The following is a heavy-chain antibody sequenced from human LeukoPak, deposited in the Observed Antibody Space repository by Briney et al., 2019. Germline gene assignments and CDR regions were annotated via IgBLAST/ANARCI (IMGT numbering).Heavy chain of an antibody. CDR3: AMDGVGGGDFHYFDS. Sequence: PGGSLRLSCAASGFTFSSFAMNWVRQAPGKGLEWVSSISDSGGRTYYADSVKGRFTISRDNSKNTLHLQMNSLRAGDTATYYCAMDGVGGGDFHYFDSWGRGTLVTVSS. V-gene: IGHV3-23*01. J-gene: IGHJ4*02. D-gene: IGHD2-21*02. CDR1: GFTFSSFA. CDR2: ISDSGGRT.